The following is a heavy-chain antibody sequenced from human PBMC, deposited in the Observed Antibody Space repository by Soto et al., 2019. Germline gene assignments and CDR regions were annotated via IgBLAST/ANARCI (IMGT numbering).Heavy chain of an antibody. D-gene: IGHD2-2*01. CDR3: ATGYQLLDGSVDY. J-gene: IGHJ4*02. V-gene: IGHV1-2*04. Sequence: ASEQVFCKAYGYIFTGYYMHWVRQAPGQGLGWMGWINPNSGDTNCTQKFQGLVTMTRDTSISTVYMELSRLRSDDTAVYYCATGYQLLDGSVDYWGQGTLVTVSS. CDR1: GYIFTGYY. CDR2: INPNSGDT.